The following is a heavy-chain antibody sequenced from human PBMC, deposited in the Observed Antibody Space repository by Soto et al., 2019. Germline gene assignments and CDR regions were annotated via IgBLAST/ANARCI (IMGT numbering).Heavy chain of an antibody. CDR2: IYWNDDK. Sequence: QITLKESGPTLVNPTQTLTLTCTFSGFSLSTSGVGVGWIRQPPGKALEWLALIYWNDDKRYSPSLKSRLTITKDPSKNQVVLTITNMHPVDTATYYCAHRHRYSGYDCFDYWGQGTLVTVSS. V-gene: IGHV2-5*01. J-gene: IGHJ4*02. D-gene: IGHD5-12*01. CDR1: GFSLSTSGVG. CDR3: AHRHRYSGYDCFDY.